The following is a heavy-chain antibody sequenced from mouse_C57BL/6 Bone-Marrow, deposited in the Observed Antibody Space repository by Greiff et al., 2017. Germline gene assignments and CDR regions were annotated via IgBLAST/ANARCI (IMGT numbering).Heavy chain of an antibody. CDR3: AREGESAAWFAY. Sequence: EVQLVESGPGLVKPSQSLSLTCSVTGYSITSGYYWNWIRQFPGNKLEWMGYISYDGSNNYNPSLKNRISITRDTSKNQFFLKLNSVTTEDTATYYCAREGESAAWFAYWGQGTLVTVSA. J-gene: IGHJ3*01. V-gene: IGHV3-6*01. CDR2: ISYDGSN. CDR1: GYSITSGYY.